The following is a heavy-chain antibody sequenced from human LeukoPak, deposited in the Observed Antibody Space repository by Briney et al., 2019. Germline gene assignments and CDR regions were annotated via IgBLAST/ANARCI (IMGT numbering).Heavy chain of an antibody. Sequence: GGSLRLSCAASGFTFSSYAMSWVRQAPGKRLEWVSAISGSGGSTYYADSVKGRFTISRDNSKNTLYLQMNSLRAEDTAVYYCAKPPFGTGTTWVDYWGQGTLVTVSS. CDR2: ISGSGGST. D-gene: IGHD1-7*01. V-gene: IGHV3-23*01. CDR3: AKPPFGTGTTWVDY. J-gene: IGHJ4*02. CDR1: GFTFSSYA.